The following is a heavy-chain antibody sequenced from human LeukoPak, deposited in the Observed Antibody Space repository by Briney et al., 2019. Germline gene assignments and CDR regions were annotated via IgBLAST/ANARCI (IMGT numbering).Heavy chain of an antibody. V-gene: IGHV4-38-2*02. CDR1: GYSISSGYY. J-gene: IGHJ4*02. Sequence: PSETLSLTCTVSGYSISSGYYWGWIQQPPGKGLEWIGSIYHSGSTYYNPSLKSRVTISVDTSKNQFSLKLSSVTAADTAVYYCARDRVVRGVIDYWGQGTLVTVSS. D-gene: IGHD3-10*01. CDR2: IYHSGST. CDR3: ARDRVVRGVIDY.